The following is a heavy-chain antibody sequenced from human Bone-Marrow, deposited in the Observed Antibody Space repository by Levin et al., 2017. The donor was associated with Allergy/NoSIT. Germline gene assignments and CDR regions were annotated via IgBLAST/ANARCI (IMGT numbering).Heavy chain of an antibody. V-gene: IGHV3-23*01. Sequence: GESLKISCAASGFTFSSYAMSWVRQAPGKGLEWVSAISGSGGSTYYADSVKGRFTISRDNSKNTLYLQMNSLRAEDTAVYYCAKSGVSGKSLAASDYWGQGTLVTVSS. D-gene: IGHD6-13*01. CDR3: AKSGVSGKSLAASDY. CDR1: GFTFSSYA. J-gene: IGHJ4*02. CDR2: ISGSGGST.